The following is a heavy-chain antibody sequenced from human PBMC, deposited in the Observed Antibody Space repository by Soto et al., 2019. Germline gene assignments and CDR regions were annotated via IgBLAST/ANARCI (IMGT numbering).Heavy chain of an antibody. D-gene: IGHD3-10*01. CDR1: GGFLSESY. CDR3: ARGLRASYGVRLSYSYYGMDV. Sequence: SETLSLTCAVYGGFLSESYWSWIRHPPGKGLECIGEINHSGGTNYNPSLKSRVTMSVDTSKNQFSLELTSVTAADTAVYYCARGLRASYGVRLSYSYYGMDVWGQGTTVTVSS. J-gene: IGHJ6*02. CDR2: INHSGGT. V-gene: IGHV4-34*01.